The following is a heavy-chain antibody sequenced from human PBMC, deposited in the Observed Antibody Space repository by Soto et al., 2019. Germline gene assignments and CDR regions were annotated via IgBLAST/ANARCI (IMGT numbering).Heavy chain of an antibody. CDR2: IYYRGST. J-gene: IGHJ6*02. Sequence: QVQLQESGPGLVKPSQTLSLTCTVSGGSLSSGDDFWPWIRQPPGTGLEWIGYIYYRGSTYYNPSLKSRLTMSVDTSKNQFSLKLSSVTAADTAVYYCARDRAKWKDYYYYGMDVWGQGTTVTVSS. D-gene: IGHD1-20*01. CDR1: GGSLSSGDDF. CDR3: ARDRAKWKDYYYYGMDV. V-gene: IGHV4-30-4*01.